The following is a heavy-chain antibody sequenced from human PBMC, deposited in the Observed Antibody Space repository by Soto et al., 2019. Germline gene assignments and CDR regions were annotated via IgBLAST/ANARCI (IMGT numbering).Heavy chain of an antibody. CDR2: IIPIFGTA. CDR3: ARGGSGSPEAYYYYGMDV. D-gene: IGHD1-26*01. Sequence: QVQLEQSGAEVKKPGSSVKVSCKASGGTFSSYAISWVRQAPGQGLEWMGGIIPIFGTANYAQKFQGRVTITADESTSTAYMELSSLRSEDTAVYYCARGGSGSPEAYYYYGMDVWGQGTTVTVSS. J-gene: IGHJ6*02. CDR1: GGTFSSYA. V-gene: IGHV1-69*01.